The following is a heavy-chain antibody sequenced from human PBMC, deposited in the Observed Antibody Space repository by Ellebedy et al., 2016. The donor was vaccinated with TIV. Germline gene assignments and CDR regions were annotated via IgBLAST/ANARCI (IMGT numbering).Heavy chain of an antibody. CDR2: INNDGSMT. J-gene: IGHJ4*02. CDR3: LRVSGSGSY. Sequence: PGGSLRLSCGVSGSTFSSYWMHWVRQVPGKGLVWVSRINNDGSMTRYADSVKGRLPISRDNAKNMVYLQMNSLRAEDTAVYYCLRVSGSGSYWGQGTPVTVSS. CDR1: GSTFSSYW. D-gene: IGHD3-10*01. V-gene: IGHV3-74*01.